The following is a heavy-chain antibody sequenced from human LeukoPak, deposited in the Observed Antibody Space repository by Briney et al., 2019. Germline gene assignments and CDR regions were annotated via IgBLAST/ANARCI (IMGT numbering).Heavy chain of an antibody. J-gene: IGHJ4*02. D-gene: IGHD6-6*01. CDR1: GYSFTSYW. V-gene: IGHV5-51*01. CDR2: IYPGDSDT. Sequence: GESLKISCKGSGYSFTSYWIGWVRQMPGKGLEWMGIIYPGDSDTRYSPSFQGQVTISADKSISTAYLQWSSLKASDTATYYCARQAGQGYSSSPGDFDYWGQGTLVTVSS. CDR3: ARQAGQGYSSSPGDFDY.